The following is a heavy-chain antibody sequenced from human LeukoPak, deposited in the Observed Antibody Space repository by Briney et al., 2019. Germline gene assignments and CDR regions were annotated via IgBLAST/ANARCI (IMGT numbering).Heavy chain of an antibody. CDR2: IYYSGST. CDR3: ARDYDPNGNWFDP. J-gene: IGHJ5*02. Sequence: SETLSLTCTVSGGSISSGDYYWSWIRQPPGKGLEWIGYIYYSGSTYYNPSLKSRVTISVDTSKNQFSLKLSSVTAADTAVYYCARDYDPNGNWFDPWGQGTLVTVSS. V-gene: IGHV4-30-4*08. CDR1: GGSISSGDYY. D-gene: IGHD3-3*01.